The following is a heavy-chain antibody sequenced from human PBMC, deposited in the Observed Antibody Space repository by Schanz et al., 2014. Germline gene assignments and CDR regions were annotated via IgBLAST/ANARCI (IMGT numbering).Heavy chain of an antibody. CDR3: PTEMGSALLRYFDL. V-gene: IGHV3-23*04. CDR2: ISDSGGSK. CDR1: GFTFSSYA. J-gene: IGHJ2*01. Sequence: EVQLVESGGALVQPGGSLRLSCVASGFTFSSYAMNWVRQAPGKGLEWVSGISDSGGSKYYVDSVEGRFTISRDNSTNTLYLQLNNLRAADTAVYYCPTEMGSALLRYFDLWGRGTLVTVSS. D-gene: IGHD1-26*01.